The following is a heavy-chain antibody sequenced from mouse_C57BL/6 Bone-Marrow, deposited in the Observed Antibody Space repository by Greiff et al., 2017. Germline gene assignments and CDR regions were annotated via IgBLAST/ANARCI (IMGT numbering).Heavy chain of an antibody. V-gene: IGHV2-9-1*01. D-gene: IGHD1-1*01. Sequence: VKLQESGPGLVAPSQSLSITCTVSGFSLTSYAISWVRPPPGKGLEWLGVIWTGGGTNYNSALKSRLSISKDNSKSQVFLNMNSLQTDDTARYYCARNFVYYYGSRDWYFDVWGTGTTVTVSA. CDR3: ARNFVYYYGSRDWYFDV. CDR2: IWTGGGT. J-gene: IGHJ1*03. CDR1: GFSLTSYA.